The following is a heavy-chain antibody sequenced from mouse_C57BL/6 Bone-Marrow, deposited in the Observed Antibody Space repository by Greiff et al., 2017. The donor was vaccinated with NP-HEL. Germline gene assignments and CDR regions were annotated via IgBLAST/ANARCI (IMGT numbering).Heavy chain of an antibody. D-gene: IGHD2-1*01. J-gene: IGHJ2*01. CDR3: AREGGIYYGNYDYFDY. CDR2: INYDGSST. Sequence: EVKLMESEGGLVQPGSSMKLSCTASGFTFSDYYMAWVRQVPEKGLEWVANINYDGSSTYYLDSLKSRFIISRDNAKNILYLQMSSLKSEDTATYYCAREGGIYYGNYDYFDYWGQGTTLTVSS. V-gene: IGHV5-16*01. CDR1: GFTFSDYY.